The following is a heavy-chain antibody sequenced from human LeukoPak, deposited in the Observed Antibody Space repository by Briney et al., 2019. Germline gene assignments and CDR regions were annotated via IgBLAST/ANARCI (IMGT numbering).Heavy chain of an antibody. CDR2: IIPIFGTA. Sequence: SVKVSCKASGGTFSSYAISWVRQAPGQGLEWMGGIIPIFGTANYAQKFQGRVTITADESTSTAYMELSSLRSEDTAVYYCARDRGEVLLRYSKTNWFDPWGQGTLVTVSS. D-gene: IGHD3-9*01. CDR1: GGTFSSYA. V-gene: IGHV1-69*01. J-gene: IGHJ5*02. CDR3: ARDRGEVLLRYSKTNWFDP.